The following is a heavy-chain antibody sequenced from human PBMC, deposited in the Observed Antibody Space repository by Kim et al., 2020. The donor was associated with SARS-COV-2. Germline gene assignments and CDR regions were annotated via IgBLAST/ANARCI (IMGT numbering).Heavy chain of an antibody. CDR2: IIPMFGTA. D-gene: IGHD5-18*01. CDR3: ARAVVTTMDPINDNWFDP. Sequence: SVKVSCKASGGTFNNYGINWVRQAPGQGLEWMGGIIPMFGTANYAQKFQGRVTITADKSTSAVYMELSSLRSEDAAVYYCARAVVTTMDPINDNWFDPWGQGTLVTVSS. V-gene: IGHV1-69*06. J-gene: IGHJ5*02. CDR1: GGTFNNYG.